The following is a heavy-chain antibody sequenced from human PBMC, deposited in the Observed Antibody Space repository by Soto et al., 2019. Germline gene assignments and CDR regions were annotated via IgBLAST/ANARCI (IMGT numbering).Heavy chain of an antibody. J-gene: IGHJ4*02. CDR3: ARVVIH. V-gene: IGHV4-31*03. D-gene: IGHD3-16*02. Sequence: QVQLQESGPGLVKPSQTLSLTCTVSGGSISSGGYYWSWIRQHPGKGLEWIGYIYYSGSTSYNPSLQRRLTISVDTSKSQSSLNLSSVPGADTAVYYCARVVIHWGQGTPVTVS. CDR2: IYYSGST. CDR1: GGSISSGGYY.